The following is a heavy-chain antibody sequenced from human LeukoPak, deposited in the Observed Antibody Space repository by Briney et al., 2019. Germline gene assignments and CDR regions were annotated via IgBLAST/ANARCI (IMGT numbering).Heavy chain of an antibody. D-gene: IGHD3-22*01. CDR3: ARAHYYDSSGYYLPSYYFDY. J-gene: IGHJ4*02. CDR1: GGSFSGYY. V-gene: IGHV4-34*01. CDR2: IYYSGST. Sequence: PSETLSLTCAVYGGSFSGYYWSWIRQPPGKGLEWIGSIYYSGSTYYNPSPKSRVTISLDTSKNQFFLKLTSVTAADTAVYYCARAHYYDSSGYYLPSYYFDYWGQGTLVTVSS.